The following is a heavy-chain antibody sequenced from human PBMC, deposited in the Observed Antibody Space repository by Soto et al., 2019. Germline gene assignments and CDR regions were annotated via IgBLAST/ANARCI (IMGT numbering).Heavy chain of an antibody. V-gene: IGHV1-46*01. CDR2: INPSSGTT. Sequence: QVQLVQSGAEMKQPGASVKLSCQASGYIFIHCFMHWVRQAPGQGLEWMGGINPSSGTTTYAQKFQGRVTLTRDPSTSTVYMELSSLGSWDTAMYYCARSLGETTSLFDYWGQGSLVTVSA. J-gene: IGHJ4*02. D-gene: IGHD1-26*01. CDR3: ARSLGETTSLFDY. CDR1: GYIFIHCF.